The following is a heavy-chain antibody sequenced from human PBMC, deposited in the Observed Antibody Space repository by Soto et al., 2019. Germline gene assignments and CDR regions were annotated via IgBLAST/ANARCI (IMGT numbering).Heavy chain of an antibody. V-gene: IGHV1-69*06. CDR1: GGTFSSYA. J-gene: IGHJ4*02. CDR3: ASLSGNWNDDY. Sequence: QVQLVQSGAEVKKPGSSVKVSCKASGGTFSSYAISWVRQAPGQGLEWMGWIIPIFGTANYAQKFQGRVTITADKTTSTAYMELSSLRTEDTAGYYCASLSGNWNDDYWGQGTLVTVSS. CDR2: IIPIFGTA. D-gene: IGHD1-1*01.